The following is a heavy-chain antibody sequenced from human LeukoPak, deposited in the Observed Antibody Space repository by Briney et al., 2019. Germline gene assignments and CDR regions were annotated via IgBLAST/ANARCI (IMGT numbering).Heavy chain of an antibody. CDR2: IYYSGST. J-gene: IGHJ4*02. CDR1: GGSISSYY. V-gene: IGHV4-59*12. CDR3: ARAEGLSTSSSYFFDY. Sequence: SETLSLTCTVSGGSISSYYWSWIRQPPGKGLEWIGYIYYSGSTNYNPSLKSRVTISVDTSKNQFSLKLTSVTAADTAVYFCARAEGLSTSSSYFFDYWGQGVLVTVSS. D-gene: IGHD6-6*01.